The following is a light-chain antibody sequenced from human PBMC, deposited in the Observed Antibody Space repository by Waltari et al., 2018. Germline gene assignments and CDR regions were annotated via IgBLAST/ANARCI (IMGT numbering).Light chain of an antibody. CDR1: TPTTGSNY. V-gene: IGLV1-47*01. CDR2: GNN. Sequence: QSVLTQPPSASGTPGQRVTTPSSGSTPTTGSNYVSWYHQLPGTAPQLLISGNNQRPSGVPDRFSGSKSGTSASLAISGLRSEDEADYFCAAWDDSLSAWVFGGGTKLTVL. CDR3: AAWDDSLSAWV. J-gene: IGLJ3*02.